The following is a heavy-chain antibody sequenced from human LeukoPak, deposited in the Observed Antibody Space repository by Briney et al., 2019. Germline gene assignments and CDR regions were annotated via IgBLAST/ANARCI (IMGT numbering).Heavy chain of an antibody. CDR2: INSDGSST. CDR1: GFTFSSYW. J-gene: IGHJ6*02. V-gene: IGHV3-74*01. Sequence: GGSPRLSCAASGFTFSSYWMYWVRQAPGKGLVWVSRINSDGSSTSYADSVKGRFTISRDNAKNTLYLQMNSLRAEDTAVYYCAREGVWRQQLVDYYYGMDVWGQGTTVTASS. CDR3: AREGVWRQQLVDYYYGMDV. D-gene: IGHD6-13*01.